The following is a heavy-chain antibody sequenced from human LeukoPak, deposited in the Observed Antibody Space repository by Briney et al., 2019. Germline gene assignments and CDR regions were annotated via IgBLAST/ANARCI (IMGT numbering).Heavy chain of an antibody. CDR1: GFTFISYG. J-gene: IGHJ4*02. D-gene: IGHD6-6*01. CDR2: IWYDGSNK. CDR3: ARDFKTSSSASFDYFDY. Sequence: PGRSLRLSCAASGFTFISYGMHWVRQAPGKGLEWVAVIWYDGSNKYYADSVKGRFTISRDNSKNTLYLQMNSLRPEDTAVYYCARDFKTSSSASFDYFDYWGQGTLVTVSS. V-gene: IGHV3-33*01.